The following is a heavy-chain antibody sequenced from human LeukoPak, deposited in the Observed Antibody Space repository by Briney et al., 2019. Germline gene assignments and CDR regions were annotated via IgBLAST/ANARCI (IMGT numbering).Heavy chain of an antibody. CDR3: ARKSGDY. V-gene: IGHV3-30*03. CDR1: GFTFSSYG. D-gene: IGHD6-25*01. J-gene: IGHJ4*02. CDR2: ISYDGSNK. Sequence: GGSLRLSCAASGFTFSSYGMHWVRQAPGKGLEWVAVISYDGSNKYYADSVKGRFTISRDNSKNTLHLQMNSLRAEDTAVYYCARKSGDYWGQGTLVTVSS.